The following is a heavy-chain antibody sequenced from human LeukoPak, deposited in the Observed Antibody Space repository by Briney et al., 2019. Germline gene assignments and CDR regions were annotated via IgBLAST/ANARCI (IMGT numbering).Heavy chain of an antibody. V-gene: IGHV3-74*01. CDR2: ITGDGSST. Sequence: AGGSLRLSCAASGFTFSGYWMHWVRQPPGKGLVWVSRITGDGSSTTYADSVKGRFTISRDNAKNTLSLQMISLRAEDTAVYYCARDTGWYFDLWGRGTLVTVSS. J-gene: IGHJ2*01. D-gene: IGHD4-17*01. CDR3: ARDTGWYFDL. CDR1: GFTFSGYW.